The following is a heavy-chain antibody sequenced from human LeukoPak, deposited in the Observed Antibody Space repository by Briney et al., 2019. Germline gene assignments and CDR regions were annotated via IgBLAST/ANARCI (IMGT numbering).Heavy chain of an antibody. Sequence: SETLSLTCTVSGGSISSYYWSWIRQPPGKGLEWIAYSSDSGSTNYKPSLKSRVTISLDTSNNQFSLKLTSVTAADTAVYYCARSVGLYDNSNYYSGDFDYWGQGTLVTVPS. D-gene: IGHD3-22*01. V-gene: IGHV4-59*01. J-gene: IGHJ4*02. CDR3: ARSVGLYDNSNYYSGDFDY. CDR2: SSDSGST. CDR1: GGSISSYY.